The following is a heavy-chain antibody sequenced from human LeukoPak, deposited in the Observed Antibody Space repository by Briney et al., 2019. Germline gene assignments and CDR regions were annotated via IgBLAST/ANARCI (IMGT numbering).Heavy chain of an antibody. J-gene: IGHJ6*03. V-gene: IGHV4-34*01. D-gene: IGHD3-10*01. CDR2: IHHAGSP. CDR3: SRDMVRGLYYPSYMDV. CDR1: GGSFTDYY. Sequence: SETLSLTCAVYGGSFTDYYWNWIRQSPGKGLEWIGEIHHAGSPNYNPSLKSRVTISLDTSKNLLSLKLSSVTAADTAVYFCSRDMVRGLYYPSYMDVWGTGTTVTVSS.